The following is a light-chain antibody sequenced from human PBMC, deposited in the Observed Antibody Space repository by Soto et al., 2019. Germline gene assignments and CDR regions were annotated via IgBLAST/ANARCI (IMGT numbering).Light chain of an antibody. CDR3: QQYYSYPVT. CDR1: ENIGVW. CDR2: KAS. Sequence: DIQMTQSPSTLSASVGDRVTITCRASENIGVWLAWYQQKPGKAPKLLIYKASSLQSGVPSRFSGSGSGTDFTLTISCLQSEDFATYYCQQYYSYPVTFGPGTKVDIK. V-gene: IGKV1-5*03. J-gene: IGKJ3*01.